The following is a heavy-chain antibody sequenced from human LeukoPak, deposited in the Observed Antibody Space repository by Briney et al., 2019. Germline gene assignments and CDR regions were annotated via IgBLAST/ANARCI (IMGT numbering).Heavy chain of an antibody. J-gene: IGHJ4*02. D-gene: IGHD5-18*01. Sequence: ASVKVSCKASGYTFTSYAMHWERQAPGQRLEWMGWINAGNGNTKYSQKFQGRVTITRDTSASTAYMELSSLRSEDTAVYYCASSYQTLFYFDYWGQGTLVTVSS. CDR1: GYTFTSYA. V-gene: IGHV1-3*01. CDR2: INAGNGNT. CDR3: ASSYQTLFYFDY.